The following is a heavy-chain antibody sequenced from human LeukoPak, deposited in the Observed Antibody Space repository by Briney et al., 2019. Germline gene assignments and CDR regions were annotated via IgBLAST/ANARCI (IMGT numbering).Heavy chain of an antibody. V-gene: IGHV4-34*01. CDR2: INHSGST. CDR1: GGSFSGYY. Sequence: SSETLSLTCVVYGGSFSGYYWSWIRQPPGKGLEWIGEINHSGSTCYNPSLKSRVTISVDTSKNQFSLKLSSVTAADTAVYYCAALWFGTSDAFDIWGQGTMVTVSS. CDR3: AALWFGTSDAFDI. D-gene: IGHD3-10*01. J-gene: IGHJ3*02.